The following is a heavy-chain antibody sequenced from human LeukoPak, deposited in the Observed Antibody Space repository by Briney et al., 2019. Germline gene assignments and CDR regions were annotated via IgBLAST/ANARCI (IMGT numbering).Heavy chain of an antibody. D-gene: IGHD3-10*01. CDR2: IRSDGSDK. V-gene: IGHV3-30*02. Sequence: GGSPRLSCSASGFTFSSYGMHWVRQAPGKGVEWVAFIRSDGSDKYDADSVKGRFTISRDNSKNTLYLQMNSLRAEDTAVYYCAREGGSGSYSYYYYYMDVWGKGTTVTISS. CDR3: AREGGSGSYSYYYYYMDV. J-gene: IGHJ6*03. CDR1: GFTFSSYG.